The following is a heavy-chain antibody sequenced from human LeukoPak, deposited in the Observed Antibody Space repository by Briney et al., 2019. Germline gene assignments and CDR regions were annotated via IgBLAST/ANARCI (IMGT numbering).Heavy chain of an antibody. CDR1: GFTFSSYG. V-gene: IGHV3-23*01. J-gene: IGHJ5*02. CDR3: AKDVGRIAVAGSSNWFDP. Sequence: GGSLRLSCAASGFTFSSYGMSWVRQAPGKGLEWVSAISGSGGSTYYADSVKGRFTISRDNSKNTLYLQMNSLRAEDTAVYYCAKDVGRIAVAGSSNWFDPWGQGTLVTVSS. CDR2: ISGSGGST. D-gene: IGHD6-19*01.